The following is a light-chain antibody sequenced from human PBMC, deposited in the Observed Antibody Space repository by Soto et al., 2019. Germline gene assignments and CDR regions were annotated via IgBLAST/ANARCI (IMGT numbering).Light chain of an antibody. CDR1: QGISSN. J-gene: IGKJ5*01. V-gene: IGKV1-9*01. Sequence: DIQWTQSPSLLSASVGDRVTIACRASQGISSNLAWYQQKPGKAPKLLIYAASTLQSGVPSRFSGSGSGTEFTLTISSLQPEDFATYYCQQFNSYPITFGQGTRLEIK. CDR3: QQFNSYPIT. CDR2: AAS.